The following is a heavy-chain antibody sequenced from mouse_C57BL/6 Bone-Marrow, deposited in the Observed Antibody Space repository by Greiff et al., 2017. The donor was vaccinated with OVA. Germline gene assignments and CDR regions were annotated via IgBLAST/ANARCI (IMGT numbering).Heavy chain of an antibody. CDR2: IYPGSGST. Sequence: QVHVKQPGAELVKPGASVKMSCKASGYTFTSYWITWVKQRPGQGLEWIGDIYPGSGSTNYNEKFKSKATLTVDTSSSTAYMQLSSLTSEDSAVYYCARGELWAVVDYWGQGTTLTVSS. D-gene: IGHD1-1*01. CDR3: ARGELWAVVDY. CDR1: GYTFTSYW. J-gene: IGHJ2*01. V-gene: IGHV1-55*01.